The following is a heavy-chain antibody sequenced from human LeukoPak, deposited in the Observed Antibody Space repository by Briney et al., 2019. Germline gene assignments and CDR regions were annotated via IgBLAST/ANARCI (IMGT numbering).Heavy chain of an antibody. CDR1: GGSITGYY. Sequence: PSETLSLICTVSGGSITGYYWNWIRQPPGKGLEWIGYVYYSGSTNYNPSLKSRVTISVDTSKNQFSLKLNSVTAADTAVYYCGREGDFYGGRDYGVDVWGQGTTVTVSS. V-gene: IGHV4-59*01. CDR3: GREGDFYGGRDYGVDV. J-gene: IGHJ6*02. D-gene: IGHD3-10*01. CDR2: VYYSGST.